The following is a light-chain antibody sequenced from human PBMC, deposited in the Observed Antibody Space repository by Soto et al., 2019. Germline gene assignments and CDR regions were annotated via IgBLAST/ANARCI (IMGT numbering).Light chain of an antibody. CDR3: QQYYSIPFT. J-gene: IGKJ2*01. CDR1: QSVLYTSNNKNH. Sequence: DFVMTQAPDSLAVSLGERATINCQSSQSVLYTSNNKNHLGWFQQKPGQPPKLLIYGASFRPSGVPDRFSGSGSGTDCTLTISSLHAEDVAVYYCQQYYSIPFTFGQGTKREI. V-gene: IGKV4-1*01. CDR2: GAS.